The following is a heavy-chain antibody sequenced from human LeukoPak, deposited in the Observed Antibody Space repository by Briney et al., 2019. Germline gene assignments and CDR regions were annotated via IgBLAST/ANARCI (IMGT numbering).Heavy chain of an antibody. V-gene: IGHV4-39*01. D-gene: IGHD6-19*01. CDR2: IFYSGST. Sequence: SETLSLTCTVSGGSISSSSYYWGWIRQPPGKGLEWIGSIFYSGSTYYNPSLKCRVTISVDTSKRQFSLNLRSVTAADTAVYYCARHAGAGFDYWGQGTLITVSS. CDR3: ARHAGAGFDY. CDR1: GGSISSSSYY. J-gene: IGHJ4*02.